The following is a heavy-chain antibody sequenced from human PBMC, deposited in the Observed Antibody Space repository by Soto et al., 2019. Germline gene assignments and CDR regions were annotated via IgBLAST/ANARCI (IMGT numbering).Heavy chain of an antibody. CDR2: IGAYNGNT. V-gene: IGHV1-18*01. CDR1: GYTFTNYG. Sequence: QVQLVQSGGEVKKPGASVKVSCKASGYTFTNYGISWVRQAPVQGLEWMAWIGAYNGNTNYARKFQGRVSVTRDTSTTTAYMELTSLRSDDTAVYYCAREAPVAGVDYWGQGTLVTVSS. D-gene: IGHD6-19*01. J-gene: IGHJ4*02. CDR3: AREAPVAGVDY.